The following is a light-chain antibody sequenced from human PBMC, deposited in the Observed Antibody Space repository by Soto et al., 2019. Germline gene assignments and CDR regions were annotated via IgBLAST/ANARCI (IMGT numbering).Light chain of an antibody. J-gene: IGKJ4*01. CDR1: QSVSRN. CDR2: GAS. V-gene: IGKV3D-15*01. Sequence: EIMMTQSPATLSVSPGERATLSCRARQSVSRNLAGYQQKPGQAPRLLIYGASNRATGIPARFSGSGSGTDFTLTISSLQSEDFAVYYCQQYNKWPLTFGGGTKVEIK. CDR3: QQYNKWPLT.